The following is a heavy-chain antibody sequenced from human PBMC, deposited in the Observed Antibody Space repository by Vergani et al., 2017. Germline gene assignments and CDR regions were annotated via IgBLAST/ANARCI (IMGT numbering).Heavy chain of an antibody. J-gene: IGHJ3*02. V-gene: IGHV4-59*01. CDR3: ARNPYCGSDCYSDAVYS. Sequence: QVQLQESGPGLVKPSETLSLTCTVSGGSISSYYWSWIRQPPGKGLEWIGYIYYSGSTNYNPSLKSRVTISVDTSKNQFSLKLSSVTAADTAVYYCARNPYCGSDCYSDAVYSWGQGTMLTASS. CDR2: IYYSGST. CDR1: GGSISSYY. D-gene: IGHD2-21*02.